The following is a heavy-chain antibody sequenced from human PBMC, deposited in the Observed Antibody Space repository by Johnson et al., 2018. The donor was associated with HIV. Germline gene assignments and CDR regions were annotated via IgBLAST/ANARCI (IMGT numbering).Heavy chain of an antibody. Sequence: VQLVESGGGLVQPGRSLRLSCTASGFTFGDYGMSWVRQAPGKGLEWVSGINWNGGSTGYADSVKGRFTISRDNAKNSLYLQMNSLRAEDTALYYCARDRSGGAFDIWGQGTMVTVSS. J-gene: IGHJ3*02. CDR3: ARDRSGGAFDI. V-gene: IGHV3-20*04. CDR1: GFTFGDYG. CDR2: INWNGGST. D-gene: IGHD3-10*01.